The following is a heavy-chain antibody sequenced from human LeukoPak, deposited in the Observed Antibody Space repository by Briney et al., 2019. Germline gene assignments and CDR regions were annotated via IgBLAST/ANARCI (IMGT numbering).Heavy chain of an antibody. CDR1: GCTFSNYP. D-gene: IGHD3-3*01. CDR3: ARDSHLYYDFWSDYNFDS. CDR2: VSYDGSIK. J-gene: IGHJ4*02. Sequence: PGRSLRLSCAASGCTFSNYPLHWVRQAPGKGLEWVALVSYDGSIKFYTDSVKGRFTISRDNSKNTLYLQMNSLRAEDTAVYYCARDSHLYYDFWSDYNFDSWGQGTLVTVSS. V-gene: IGHV3-30*04.